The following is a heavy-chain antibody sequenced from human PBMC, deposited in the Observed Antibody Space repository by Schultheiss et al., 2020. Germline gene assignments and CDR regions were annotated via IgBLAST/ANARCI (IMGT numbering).Heavy chain of an antibody. CDR1: GGSISSSSYY. CDR3: ARGAGGSGSNWFDP. CDR2: IYYSGST. Sequence: SATLTLTCTVSGGSISSSSYYWGWIRQPPGKGLEWIGSIYYSGSTYYNPSLKSRVTISVDTSKNQFSLDLISVTAADTAVYYCARGAGGSGSNWFDPWGQGTLVTVAS. V-gene: IGHV4-39*07. J-gene: IGHJ5*02. D-gene: IGHD1-26*01.